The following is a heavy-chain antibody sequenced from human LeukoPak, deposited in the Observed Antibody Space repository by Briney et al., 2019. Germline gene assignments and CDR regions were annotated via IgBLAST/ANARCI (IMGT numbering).Heavy chain of an antibody. CDR3: ARGEVFTDY. V-gene: IGHV4-61*02. CDR1: GGSISSNTYY. Sequence: SETLSLTCTVSGGSISSNTYYWSWIRQAAGKGLEWIGRIYSSGSTDYNPSLKSRVTISIDRSKNQFSLNLSAVTAADTAVYYCARGEVFTDYWGQGTLVTVSS. J-gene: IGHJ4*02. D-gene: IGHD3-10*01. CDR2: IYSSGST.